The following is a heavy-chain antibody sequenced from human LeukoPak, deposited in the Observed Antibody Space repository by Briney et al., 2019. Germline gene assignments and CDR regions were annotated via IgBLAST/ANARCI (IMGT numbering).Heavy chain of an antibody. D-gene: IGHD1-26*01. CDR3: ARDSRRSGSYFTLDI. J-gene: IGHJ3*02. CDR2: INPNSGGT. V-gene: IGHV1-2*03. Sequence: LVASVKVSCKASGYTFTDYYIHWVRQAPGQGLEWMGWINPNSGGTNYAQKFQGRVTMTRDTSISTAHMELSRLSSDDMAVYYCARDSRRSGSYFTLDIWGQGTMVTVSS. CDR1: GYTFTDYY.